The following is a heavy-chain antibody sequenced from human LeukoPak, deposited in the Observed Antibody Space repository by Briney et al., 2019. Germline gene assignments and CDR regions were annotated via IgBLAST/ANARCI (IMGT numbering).Heavy chain of an antibody. V-gene: IGHV3-23*01. CDR3: AKCRGSSWSDYFDY. CDR2: ISDSGGST. D-gene: IGHD6-13*01. J-gene: IGHJ4*02. CDR1: GFSLSRYA. Sequence: PGASLRLSCAVSGFSLSRYAMSWVRKAPGKGLEWVSAISDSGGSTYYADSVKGRFTISSDNSRNTLYLQMNILRAEDTAVYYCAKCRGSSWSDYFDYWGQGTLVTVSS.